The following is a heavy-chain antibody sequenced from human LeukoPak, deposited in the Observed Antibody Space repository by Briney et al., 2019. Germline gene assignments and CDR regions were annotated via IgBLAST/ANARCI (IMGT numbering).Heavy chain of an antibody. CDR3: ARGGIVGVPFDY. Sequence: GGSLRLSCAASGFTFSNNAMSWFRQAPGKGPEWVSGISGHGHTTYYADSVKGRFTISRDNSKNTLYLQMNSLRVEDTAVYFCARGGIVGVPFDYWGQGTLVTVSS. V-gene: IGHV3-23*01. J-gene: IGHJ4*02. D-gene: IGHD1-26*01. CDR2: ISGHGHTT. CDR1: GFTFSNNA.